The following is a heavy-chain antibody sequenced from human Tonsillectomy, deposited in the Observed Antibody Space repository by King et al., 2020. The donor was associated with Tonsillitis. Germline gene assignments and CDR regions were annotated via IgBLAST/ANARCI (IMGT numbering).Heavy chain of an antibody. CDR3: ARDLTSPWFGELFRHFDY. Sequence: VQLVQSGAEVKKPGASVKVSCKASGYTFTGYGISWVRQAPGQGLEWMGWISGYNGNRNYAQKLQGRVTMTTDTSTSTGYMELRSLRSDDTAVYYCARDLTSPWFGELFRHFDYWGQGTLVTVSS. CDR1: GYTFTGYG. J-gene: IGHJ4*02. V-gene: IGHV1-18*04. D-gene: IGHD3-10*01. CDR2: ISGYNGNR.